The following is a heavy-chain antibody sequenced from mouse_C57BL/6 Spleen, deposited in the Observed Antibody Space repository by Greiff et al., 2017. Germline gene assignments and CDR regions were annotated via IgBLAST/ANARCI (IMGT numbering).Heavy chain of an antibody. Sequence: VQLQQSGPELVKPGASVKISCKASGYAFSSSWMNWVKQRPGKGLEWIGRIYPGDGDTNYNGKFKGKATLTADKSSSTAYMQLSSLTSEDSAVYFCARGGYDYDYFDYWGQGTTLTVSS. D-gene: IGHD2-4*01. CDR2: IYPGDGDT. J-gene: IGHJ2*01. CDR3: ARGGYDYDYFDY. CDR1: GYAFSSSW. V-gene: IGHV1-82*01.